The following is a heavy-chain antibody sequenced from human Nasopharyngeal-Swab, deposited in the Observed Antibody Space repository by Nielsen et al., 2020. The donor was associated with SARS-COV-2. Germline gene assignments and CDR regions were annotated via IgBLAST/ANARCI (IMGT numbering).Heavy chain of an antibody. CDR1: GFIVSSSY. CDR3: AKGTGATYRAIDY. V-gene: IGHV3-53*01. Sequence: GESLKISCAASGFIVSSSYMSWVRQAPGQGLEWVSYISGGDDTYYADSVKGRFTVSRDNSKNTLYLQMNSLRAEDTAVYYCAKGTGATYRAIDYWGQGTLVTASS. CDR2: ISGGDDT. J-gene: IGHJ4*02. D-gene: IGHD1-26*01.